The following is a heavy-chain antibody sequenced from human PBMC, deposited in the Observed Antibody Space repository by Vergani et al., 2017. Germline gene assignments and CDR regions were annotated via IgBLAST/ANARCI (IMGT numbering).Heavy chain of an antibody. CDR1: GFTFDDYA. Sequence: EVQLVESGGGLVKPGGSLRLSCAASGFTFDDYAMHWVRQAPGKGLEWVSGISWNSGSIGYADSVKGRFSISRDNAKNSLYLQVNSLRPEDTALYYCAKDQAYSSGQSFDYWGQGTLVTVSS. J-gene: IGHJ4*02. V-gene: IGHV3-9*01. D-gene: IGHD6-19*01. CDR2: ISWNSGSI. CDR3: AKDQAYSSGQSFDY.